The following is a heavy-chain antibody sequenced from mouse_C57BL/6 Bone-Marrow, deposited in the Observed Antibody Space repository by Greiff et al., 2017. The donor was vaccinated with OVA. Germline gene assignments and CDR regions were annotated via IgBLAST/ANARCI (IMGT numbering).Heavy chain of an antibody. Sequence: EVKLMESGPGLVKPSQSLSLTCSVTGYSITSGYYWNWIRQFPGNKLEWMGYISYDGSNNYNPSLKNRISITRDTSKNQFFLKLNSVTTEDTATYYCARGGSRTLFAYWGQGTLVTVSA. J-gene: IGHJ3*01. CDR2: ISYDGSN. V-gene: IGHV3-6*01. CDR3: ARGGSRTLFAY. D-gene: IGHD3-1*01. CDR1: GYSITSGYY.